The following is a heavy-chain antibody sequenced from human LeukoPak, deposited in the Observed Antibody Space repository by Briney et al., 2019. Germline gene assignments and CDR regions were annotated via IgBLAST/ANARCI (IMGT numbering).Heavy chain of an antibody. CDR2: IYTSGST. Sequence: SQTLSLTCTVSGGSISSGSYYWSWIRQPAGKGLEWIGHIYTSGSTSYNPSLQSRVTISVDASKNQFPLKVTSVTAADTAVYYCARAGGSVGWYGTIDYWGQGTLVTVSS. CDR3: ARAGGSVGWYGTIDY. J-gene: IGHJ4*02. CDR1: GGSISSGSYY. V-gene: IGHV4-61*09. D-gene: IGHD6-19*01.